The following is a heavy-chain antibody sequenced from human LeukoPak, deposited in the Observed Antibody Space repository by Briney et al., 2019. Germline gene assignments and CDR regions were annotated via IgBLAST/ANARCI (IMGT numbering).Heavy chain of an antibody. J-gene: IGHJ4*02. D-gene: IGHD3-3*01. CDR1: GFTFSSYG. V-gene: IGHV3-30*02. CDR2: IRYDGSNK. CDR3: AKVQAIFGVASLDY. Sequence: PGGSLRLSCAASGFTFSSYGMHWVRQAPGKGLEWVAFIRYDGSNKYYADSVKGRFTISRDNSKNTLYLQMNSLRAEDTAVYYCAKVQAIFGVASLDYWGQGTLVTVSS.